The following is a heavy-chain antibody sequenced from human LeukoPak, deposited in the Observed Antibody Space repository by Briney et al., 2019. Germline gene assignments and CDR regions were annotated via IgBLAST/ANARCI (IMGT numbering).Heavy chain of an antibody. CDR2: ISSSGSTI. J-gene: IGHJ4*02. CDR3: AKDSSSSGFDY. V-gene: IGHV3-11*04. D-gene: IGHD6-6*01. Sequence: GGSLRLSCAASGFTFSDYYMSWIRQAPGKGLEWVSYISSSGSTIYYADSVKGRFTISRDNAKNTLYLQMNSLRAEDTAVYYCAKDSSSSGFDYWGQGTLVTVSS. CDR1: GFTFSDYY.